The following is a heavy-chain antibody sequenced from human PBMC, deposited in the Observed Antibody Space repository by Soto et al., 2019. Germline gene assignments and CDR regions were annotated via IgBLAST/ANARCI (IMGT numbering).Heavy chain of an antibody. CDR3: VASLAASGLNWLDP. D-gene: IGHD6-13*01. CDR1: GAPISGYY. CDR2: IYATGTT. V-gene: IGHV4-4*07. Sequence: ASETLSLTCTVSGAPISGYYWSWIRKSAEKGLEWMGRIYATGTTDYNPSLKSRVMMSVDTSKKQFSLRLTSMTAADTAVYYCVASLAASGLNWLDPWGRGTLVTVSS. J-gene: IGHJ5*02.